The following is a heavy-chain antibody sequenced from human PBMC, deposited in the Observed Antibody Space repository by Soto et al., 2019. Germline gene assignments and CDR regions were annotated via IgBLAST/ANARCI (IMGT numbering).Heavy chain of an antibody. CDR1: GFTFYSYN. CDR3: VRDWGPVLRYIEYFLGFDAFDL. CDR2: ISRSSGKV. D-gene: IGHD3-9*01. V-gene: IGHV3-48*02. Sequence: GGSLRLSCTASGFTFYSYNMNWVRQAPGRGLEWIAYISRSSGKVYYADSVKGRFIVSRDNPSRSVFLEMNNLGDDDTALYYCVRDWGPVLRYIEYFLGFDAFDLWGHGTMVTVSS. J-gene: IGHJ3*01.